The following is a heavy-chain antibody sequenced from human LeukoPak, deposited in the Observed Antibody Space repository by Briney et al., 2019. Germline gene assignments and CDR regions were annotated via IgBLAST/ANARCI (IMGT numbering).Heavy chain of an antibody. V-gene: IGHV6-1*01. D-gene: IGHD6-13*01. CDR3: ARATRFKGSIAAAGQFDY. Sequence: SQTLSLTCAISGDSVSSNSAAWNWIRQSPWRGLEWLGRTYYRSKWYNNYAVSVKSRITINPDTSKNQFSLQLNSVTPEDTAVYYCARATRFKGSIAAAGQFDYWGQGTLVTVSS. CDR1: GDSVSSNSAA. J-gene: IGHJ4*02. CDR2: TYYRSKWYN.